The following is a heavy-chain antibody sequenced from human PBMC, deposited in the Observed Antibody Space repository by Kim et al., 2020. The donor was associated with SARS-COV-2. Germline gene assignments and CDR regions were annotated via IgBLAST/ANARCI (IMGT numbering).Heavy chain of an antibody. Sequence: SETLSLTCGVSDESLIGFNWHWIRQPPGKGLEWIGATDDSGNVNANPSLESRVTISIDTSNNQVFLKVTSVTAADTAVYFCARGVGSRTTTYMDVWGKGT. J-gene: IGHJ6*03. CDR3: ARGVGSRTTTYMDV. D-gene: IGHD1-1*01. V-gene: IGHV4-34*01. CDR2: TDDSGNV. CDR1: DESLIGFN.